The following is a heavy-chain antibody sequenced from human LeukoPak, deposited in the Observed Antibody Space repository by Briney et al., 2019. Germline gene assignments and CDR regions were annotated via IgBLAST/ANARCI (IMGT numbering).Heavy chain of an antibody. Sequence: GASVKVSCKASGYTFTSYGITWVRQAPGQGLEWMGWSSSYNGQTNYVKKFQGRVTMTADTSTSTAYVELRSLTSDDMAVYYCARDPPREATIWAFDIWGQGTMVTVSS. D-gene: IGHD2-21*01. V-gene: IGHV1-18*03. CDR1: GYTFTSYG. CDR2: SSSYNGQT. CDR3: ARDPPREATIWAFDI. J-gene: IGHJ3*02.